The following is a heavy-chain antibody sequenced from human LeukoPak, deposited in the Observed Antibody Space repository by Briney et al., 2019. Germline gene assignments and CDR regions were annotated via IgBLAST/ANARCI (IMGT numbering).Heavy chain of an antibody. J-gene: IGHJ4*02. D-gene: IGHD3-22*01. V-gene: IGHV3-23*01. Sequence: GGSLRLSCAASGFTFSSYAMSWVRQAPGKGLEWVSVISGSGYSTYYAESVKGRFTISKDNSKNTLFLQMNSPRAEDTAVYYCARAGPDDGVGYYGSFDYWGQGTLVTVSS. CDR3: ARAGPDDGVGYYGSFDY. CDR2: ISGSGYST. CDR1: GFTFSSYA.